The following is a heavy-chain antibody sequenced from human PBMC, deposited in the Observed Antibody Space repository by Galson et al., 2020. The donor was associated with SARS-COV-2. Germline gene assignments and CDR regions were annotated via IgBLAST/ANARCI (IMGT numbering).Heavy chain of an antibody. CDR2: IYHSGST. J-gene: IGHJ4*02. CDR3: ATYSVVVVDPAPLRADY. CDR1: GYSISSGYF. V-gene: IGHV4-38-2*02. D-gene: IGHD2-15*01. Sequence: SETLSLTCTVSGYSISSGYFWGWIRQPPGKGLEWMGSIYHSGSTYYNPSLKSRVTISVDTSKNQFSLKLSSVTAADTAVYYCATYSVVVVDPAPLRADYWGQGTLVTVSS.